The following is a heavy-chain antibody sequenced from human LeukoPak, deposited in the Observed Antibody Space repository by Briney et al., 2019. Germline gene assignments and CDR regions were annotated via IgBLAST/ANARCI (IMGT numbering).Heavy chain of an antibody. J-gene: IGHJ3*02. CDR1: GGSISSSSYY. V-gene: IGHV4-39*01. CDR3: ASTVVTPDAFDI. Sequence: PSETLSLTCTVSGGSISSSSYYWGWIRQPPGKGLEWIGSIYYSGSTYYNPSLKGRVTISVDTSKNQFSLKLSSVTAADTAVYYCASTVVTPDAFDIWGQGTMVTVSS. D-gene: IGHD4-23*01. CDR2: IYYSGST.